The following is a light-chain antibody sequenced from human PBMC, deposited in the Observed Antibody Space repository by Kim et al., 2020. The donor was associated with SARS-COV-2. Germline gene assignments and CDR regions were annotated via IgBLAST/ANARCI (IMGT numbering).Light chain of an antibody. CDR3: ASWDDRLNGMV. Sequence: QSVLTQPPSVSGPPGQWVTISCSGSSSNIGSNIVNWFQQLPGTAPQLFIYTNTKRPSGVPDRFSGSKSGTSASLAISGLQSEDEADYYCASWDDRLNGMVFGGGTQLTVL. V-gene: IGLV1-44*01. CDR1: SSNIGSNI. J-gene: IGLJ3*02. CDR2: TNT.